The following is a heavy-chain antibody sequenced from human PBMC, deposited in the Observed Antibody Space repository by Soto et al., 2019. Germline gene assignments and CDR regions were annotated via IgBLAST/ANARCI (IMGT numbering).Heavy chain of an antibody. CDR2: IYYSGST. J-gene: IGHJ3*02. D-gene: IGHD1-26*01. V-gene: IGHV4-59*08. Sequence: SETLSLTCTVSGGSISSYYWSWIRQPPGKGLEWIGYIYYSGSTNYNPSLKSRVTISVDTSKNQFSLKLSSVTAADTAVYYCARQISGSYQNAFDIWGQGTMVTVSS. CDR3: ARQISGSYQNAFDI. CDR1: GGSISSYY.